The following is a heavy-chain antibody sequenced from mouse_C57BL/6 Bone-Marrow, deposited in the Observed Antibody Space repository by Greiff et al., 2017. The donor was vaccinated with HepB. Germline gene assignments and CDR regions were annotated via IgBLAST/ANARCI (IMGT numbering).Heavy chain of an antibody. J-gene: IGHJ2*01. CDR3: EKPLYYSNYEGYVDY. CDR2: SDPSDSYT. Sequence: VQLQQPGAELVKPGASVTLSCNASGYTFTSYWMQWVKQRPAQVLEWIGESDPSDSYTNYNQKFTDKATLTVDTSSSTAYMQLSSQTSEDSAVYYSEKPLYYSNYEGYVDYWGQGTTLTVSS. CDR1: GYTFTSYW. V-gene: IGHV1-50*01. D-gene: IGHD2-5*01.